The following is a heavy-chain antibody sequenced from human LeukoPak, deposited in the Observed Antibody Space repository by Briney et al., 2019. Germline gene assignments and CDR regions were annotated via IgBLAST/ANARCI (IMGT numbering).Heavy chain of an antibody. J-gene: IGHJ4*02. Sequence: ASAKVSCKASGYTFTGYYMHWVRQAPGQGLEWMGWINPNSGGTNYAQKFQGRVTMTRDTSISTAYMELSRLRSDDTAVYYCARVLVATVGGLLFDYWGQGTLVTVSS. CDR3: ARVLVATVGGLLFDY. CDR1: GYTFTGYY. CDR2: INPNSGGT. V-gene: IGHV1-2*02. D-gene: IGHD5-12*01.